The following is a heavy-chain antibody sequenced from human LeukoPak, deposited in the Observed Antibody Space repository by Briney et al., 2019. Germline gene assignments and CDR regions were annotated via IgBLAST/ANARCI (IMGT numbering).Heavy chain of an antibody. CDR2: INPSGGST. D-gene: IGHD3-22*01. V-gene: IGHV1-46*01. CDR3: ARGPPYGYYDSSGYYYFDY. J-gene: IGHJ4*02. CDR1: GYTFTSYY. Sequence: ASVKVSCKASGYTFTSYYMHWVRQAPGQGLEWMGIINPSGGSTSYAQKFQGRVTMTRDMSTSTVYMELSSLRSEDTAVYYCARGPPYGYYDSSGYYYFDYWGQGTLVTVSS.